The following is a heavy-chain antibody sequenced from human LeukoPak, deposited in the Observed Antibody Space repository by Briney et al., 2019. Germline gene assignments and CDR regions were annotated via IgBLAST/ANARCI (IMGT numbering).Heavy chain of an antibody. CDR2: IYYSGST. V-gene: IGHV4-39*07. CDR3: ARARVSEWLLPFDY. J-gene: IGHJ4*02. Sequence: SETLSLTCTVSGGSISSSSYYWGWIRQPPGKGLEWIGSIYYSGSTYYNPSLKSRVTISVDTSKNQFSLKLSSVTAADTAVYYCARARVSEWLLPFDYWGQGTLVTVSS. CDR1: GGSISSSSYY. D-gene: IGHD3-3*01.